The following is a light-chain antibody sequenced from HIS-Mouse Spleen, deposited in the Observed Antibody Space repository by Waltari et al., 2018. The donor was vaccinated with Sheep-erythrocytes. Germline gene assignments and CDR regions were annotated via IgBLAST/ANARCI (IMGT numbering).Light chain of an antibody. J-gene: IGLJ1*01. V-gene: IGLV2-11*01. Sequence: QSALTQPRSVYGSPGQSVTISCTGTSSDVGGYNYVSWYQQHPGKAPNLMIYDVSKRPSGVPGRFSGSKSGNAASLTISGLQAEDEADYYCCSYAGSYNHVFATGTKVTVL. CDR2: DVS. CDR1: SSDVGGYNY. CDR3: CSYAGSYNHV.